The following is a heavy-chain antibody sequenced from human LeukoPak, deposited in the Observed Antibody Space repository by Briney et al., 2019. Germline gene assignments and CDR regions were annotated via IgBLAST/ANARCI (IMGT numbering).Heavy chain of an antibody. V-gene: IGHV3-74*01. CDR3: ASGWNDSSGGYYFDY. J-gene: IGHJ4*02. CDR2: INSDGSST. Sequence: PGGSLRLSCAASGFTFSSHWMHWVRQAPGKGLVWVSRINSDGSSTSYADSVKGRFTISRDNAKNTLYLQMNSLRAEDTAVYYCASGWNDSSGGYYFDYWGQGTLVTVSS. CDR1: GFTFSSHW. D-gene: IGHD3-22*01.